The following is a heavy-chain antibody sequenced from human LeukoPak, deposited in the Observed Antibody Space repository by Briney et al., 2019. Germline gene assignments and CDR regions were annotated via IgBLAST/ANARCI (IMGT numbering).Heavy chain of an antibody. CDR1: GFTFRNAW. J-gene: IGHJ4*02. D-gene: IGHD3-22*01. CDR3: TTDPEYYDSSGYYYGLDDY. V-gene: IGHV3-15*01. CDR2: IKSKTDGGTT. Sequence: GGSLRLSCAASGFTFRNAWMSWVPQAPGKGREWVGRIKSKTDGGTTDYAAPVKGRFTISRDDSKNTLYLQMNSLKTEDTAVYYCTTDPEYYDSSGYYYGLDDYWGQGTLVTVSS.